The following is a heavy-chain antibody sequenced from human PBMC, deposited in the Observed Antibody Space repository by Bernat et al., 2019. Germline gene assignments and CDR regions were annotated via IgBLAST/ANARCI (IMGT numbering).Heavy chain of an antibody. CDR3: ARDKIGIAAAEGYYYYGMDV. D-gene: IGHD6-13*01. CDR2: ISSSSSYI. Sequence: EVQLVESGGGLVKPGGSLRLSCAASGFTFSSSSMNWVRQAPGKGLVWFSSISSSSSYIYYAGSGKGRFTISRDNAKNSRCRKMNSLRAEDTAVYYCARDKIGIAAAEGYYYYGMDVWGQGTTVTVSS. V-gene: IGHV3-21*01. CDR1: GFTFSSSS. J-gene: IGHJ6*02.